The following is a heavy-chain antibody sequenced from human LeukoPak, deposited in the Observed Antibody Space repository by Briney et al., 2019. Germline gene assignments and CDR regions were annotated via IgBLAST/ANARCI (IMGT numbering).Heavy chain of an antibody. Sequence: SETLSLTCTVSGGSVSTTTSYWDWIRRPPGKGLEWIGYIYYSGSTNYNPSLKSRVTISVDTSKNQFSLKLSSVTAADTAVYYCARRTSTGMYSSTPSVWFDPWGQGTLVTVSS. V-gene: IGHV4-61*05. CDR2: IYYSGST. J-gene: IGHJ5*02. D-gene: IGHD6-13*01. CDR3: ARRTSTGMYSSTPSVWFDP. CDR1: GGSVSTTTSY.